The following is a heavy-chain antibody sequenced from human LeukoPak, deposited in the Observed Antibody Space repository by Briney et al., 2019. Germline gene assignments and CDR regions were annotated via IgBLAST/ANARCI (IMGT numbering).Heavy chain of an antibody. V-gene: IGHV3-7*01. Sequence: GGSLRLSCAASGFTFSSYAMHWVRQAPGKGLEWVANIKQDGSEKYYVDSVKGRFTISRDNAKNSLYLQMNSLRAEDTAVYYCAREYGSGSYYNQGLDYWGQGTLVTVSS. J-gene: IGHJ4*02. CDR1: GFTFSSYA. CDR2: IKQDGSEK. CDR3: AREYGSGSYYNQGLDY. D-gene: IGHD3-10*01.